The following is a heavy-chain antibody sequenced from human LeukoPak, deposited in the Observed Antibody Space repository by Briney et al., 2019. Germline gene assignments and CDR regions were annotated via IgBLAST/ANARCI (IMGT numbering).Heavy chain of an antibody. J-gene: IGHJ5*02. D-gene: IGHD1-26*01. CDR2: IYWDDDK. CDR1: GFSLSTSGVG. CDR3: AHSFLSVGAATNWFDP. Sequence: SGPTLVNHTQTLTLTCTFSGFSLSTSGVGVGWIRQPPGKALGWLAPIYWDDDKRYSPSLKSRLTITKDTSKNQVVLTMTNMDPVDTATYYCAHSFLSVGAATNWFDPWGQGTLVTVSS. V-gene: IGHV2-5*02.